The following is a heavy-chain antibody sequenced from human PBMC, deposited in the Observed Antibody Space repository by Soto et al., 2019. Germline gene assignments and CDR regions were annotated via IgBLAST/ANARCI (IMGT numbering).Heavy chain of an antibody. CDR3: TRLISPVAARPS. CDR1: GYIFTDYW. D-gene: IGHD2-15*01. J-gene: IGHJ4*02. Sequence: VESLKISCKGSGYIFTDYWISCGLQLPGKGPEWMGIIYPDDSDTRYSPSFKGQVTISADKSINTAYLQWSSLKVSDTAMYFCTRLISPVAARPSWGQGTLVTVSS. CDR2: IYPDDSDT. V-gene: IGHV5-51*01.